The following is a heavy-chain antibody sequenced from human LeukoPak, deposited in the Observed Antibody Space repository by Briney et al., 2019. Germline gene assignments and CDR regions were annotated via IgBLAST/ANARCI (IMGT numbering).Heavy chain of an antibody. D-gene: IGHD1-26*01. J-gene: IGHJ6*03. CDR3: AKVVRQRYSGGSEDYNYYMGV. CDR2: IRYDGSNK. Sequence: GGSLRLSCAASGFTFSSYGMHWVRQAPGKGLEWVAFIRYDGSNKNYADSVKGRFTISRDNSKNTLYLQMNSLRAEDTAVFYCAKVVRQRYSGGSEDYNYYMGVWGKGTTVTISS. CDR1: GFTFSSYG. V-gene: IGHV3-30*02.